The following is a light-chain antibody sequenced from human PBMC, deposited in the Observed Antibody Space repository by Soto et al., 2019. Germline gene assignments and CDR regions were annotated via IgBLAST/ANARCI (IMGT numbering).Light chain of an antibody. CDR3: QQYNSYWT. CDR2: AAS. CDR1: QSISSS. J-gene: IGKJ1*01. Sequence: DIQMTQSPSSLSASVGDSVTITCRASQSISSSLNWYQQKPGKAPRLLIYAASTLQSGVPSGFSGSGSGTDFALTISSLQPDDFATYYCQQYNSYWTFGQGTKVDIK. V-gene: IGKV1-39*01.